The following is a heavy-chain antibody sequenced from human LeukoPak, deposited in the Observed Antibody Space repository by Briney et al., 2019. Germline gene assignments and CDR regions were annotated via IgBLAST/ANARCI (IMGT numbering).Heavy chain of an antibody. Sequence: GGSLRLSCAASRFSFTNFAMAWVRQAPGKGLEWLSTITGSSGDTFYADSVRGRFTISRGNSKNTLDLQMNNLRPEDTAIYFCAKESEYGDHLDNWGQGTLVTVSS. CDR3: AKESEYGDHLDN. J-gene: IGHJ4*02. D-gene: IGHD4-17*01. V-gene: IGHV3-23*01. CDR1: RFSFTNFA. CDR2: ITGSSGDT.